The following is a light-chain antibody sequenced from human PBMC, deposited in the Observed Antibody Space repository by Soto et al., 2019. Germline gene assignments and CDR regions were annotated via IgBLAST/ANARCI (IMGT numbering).Light chain of an antibody. Sequence: QSALTQPASVSGSPGQSITISCTGTNSDVGAYPYVSWYQQHPGNAPKLLIYEVSYRPSGVSNRFSGSKSGYTASLTISGLQAEDEADYYCNSQTSSGIRVFGTGTKLTVL. V-gene: IGLV2-14*01. CDR2: EVS. CDR1: NSDVGAYPY. CDR3: NSQTSSGIRV. J-gene: IGLJ1*01.